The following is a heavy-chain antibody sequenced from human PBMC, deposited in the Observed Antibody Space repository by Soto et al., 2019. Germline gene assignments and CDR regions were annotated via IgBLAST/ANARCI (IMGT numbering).Heavy chain of an antibody. CDR1: GYTFTSYG. V-gene: IGHV1-18*01. D-gene: IGHD6-19*01. J-gene: IGHJ6*02. Sequence: QVQLVQSGAEVKKPGASVKVSCKASGYTFTSYGISWVRQAPGQGLEWMGWISAYNGNTNYAQKLQGRVTMSTDTSTRTADMELRSLRSDDTAVCYCARVLSCGWYSRYCYGMDVWGQGTTVTVSS. CDR2: ISAYNGNT. CDR3: ARVLSCGWYSRYCYGMDV.